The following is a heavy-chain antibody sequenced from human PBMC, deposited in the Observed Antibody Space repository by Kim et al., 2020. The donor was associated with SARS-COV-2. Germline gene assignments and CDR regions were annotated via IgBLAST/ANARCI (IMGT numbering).Heavy chain of an antibody. V-gene: IGHV3-15*01. J-gene: IGHJ4*02. CDR3: TTDVTMIVVVTHIFDY. D-gene: IGHD3-22*01. Sequence: GGSLRLSCAASGFTFSNAWMSWVRQAPGKGLEWVGRIKSKTDGGTTDYAAPVKGRFTISRDDSKNTLYLQMNSLKTEDTAVYYCTTDVTMIVVVTHIFDYWGQGTLVTVSS. CDR2: IKSKTDGGTT. CDR1: GFTFSNAW.